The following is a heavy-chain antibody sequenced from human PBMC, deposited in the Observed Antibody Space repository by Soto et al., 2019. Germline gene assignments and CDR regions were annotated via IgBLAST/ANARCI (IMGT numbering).Heavy chain of an antibody. Sequence: GASVKVSCKASGGTFSSYAISWVRQAPGQGLEWMGGIIPIFGTANYAQKFQGRVTITADESTSTAYMELSSLRSEDTAVCYCARYGGVRFLEWADPRDYYGMDVWGQGTTVTVSS. J-gene: IGHJ6*02. D-gene: IGHD3-3*01. CDR2: IIPIFGTA. CDR3: ARYGGVRFLEWADPRDYYGMDV. CDR1: GGTFSSYA. V-gene: IGHV1-69*13.